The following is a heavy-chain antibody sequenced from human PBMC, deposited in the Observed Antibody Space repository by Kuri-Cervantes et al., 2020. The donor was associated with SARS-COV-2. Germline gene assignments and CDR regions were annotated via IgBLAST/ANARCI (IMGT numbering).Heavy chain of an antibody. D-gene: IGHD3-22*01. CDR3: ATESISVIVIYAFYF. CDR2: FDPQSDEK. CDR1: GHTLTELP. V-gene: IGHV1-24*01. Sequence: ASVKVSCKVSGHTLTELPMHWVRQAPGKELEWMGSFDPQSDEKIYAQKFEGRVTMTEDTSTDKAYLELSSLRSEDTAVYYCATESISVIVIYAFYFWGQGTLVTVSS. J-gene: IGHJ3*01.